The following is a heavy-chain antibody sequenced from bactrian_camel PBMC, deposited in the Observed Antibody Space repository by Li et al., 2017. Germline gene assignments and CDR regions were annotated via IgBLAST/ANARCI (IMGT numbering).Heavy chain of an antibody. J-gene: IGHJ4*01. V-gene: IGHV3S31*01. D-gene: IGHD3*01. Sequence: DVQLVESGGGLVQPGGSLRLSCASSGFTFSAYPMNWVRQAPGKGLEWVSSINRGNGRTDYADSVKGRFTISRDNAKNTLYLQMNSLKTEDTAVYYCAAGSAFVYWGQGTQVTVS. CDR2: INRGNGRT. CDR1: GFTFSAYP. CDR3: AAGSAFVY.